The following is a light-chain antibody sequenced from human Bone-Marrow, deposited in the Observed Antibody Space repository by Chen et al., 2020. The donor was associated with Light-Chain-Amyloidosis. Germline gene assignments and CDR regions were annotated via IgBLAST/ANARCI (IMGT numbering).Light chain of an antibody. CDR3: SSFTRNNALV. V-gene: IGLV2-14*03. CDR1: SSDVGGYNY. Sequence: QSALTQPASVSGSPRQSITISCTGTSSDVGGYNYVSWYQPHPGKAPKLIVYDVTSRPSGVSNRFSGAKSGNTASLTISGLQAEDEADYYCSSFTRNNALVFGGGTKLTVL. J-gene: IGLJ2*01. CDR2: DVT.